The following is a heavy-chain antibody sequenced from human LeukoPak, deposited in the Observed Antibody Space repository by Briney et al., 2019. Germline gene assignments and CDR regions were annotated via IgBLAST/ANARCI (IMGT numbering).Heavy chain of an antibody. D-gene: IGHD4-11*01. CDR2: ISGSGGST. Sequence: GGSLRLSCAASGFTSSSYAMSWVRQAPGKGLEWVSAISGSGGSTYYADSVKGRFTISRDNSKNTLYLQMNSLRAEDTAVYYCAKDLARSTTVTNFDYWGQGTLVTVSS. J-gene: IGHJ4*02. CDR3: AKDLARSTTVTNFDY. V-gene: IGHV3-23*01. CDR1: GFTSSSYA.